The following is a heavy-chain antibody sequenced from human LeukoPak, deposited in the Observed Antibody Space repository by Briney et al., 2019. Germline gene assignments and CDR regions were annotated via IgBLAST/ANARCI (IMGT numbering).Heavy chain of an antibody. CDR2: INTYTGNR. Sequence: ASVKVSCKASGYTFTSYAMNWVRQAPGQGLEWMGWINTYTGNRTYAQGVTGRLVFSVDSSVSTAYLQISSLKAEDTAVYYCAGWDYDSSGYALYYFDYWGQGTLVTVSS. CDR1: GYTFTSYA. CDR3: AGWDYDSSGYALYYFDY. V-gene: IGHV7-4-1*02. D-gene: IGHD3-22*01. J-gene: IGHJ4*02.